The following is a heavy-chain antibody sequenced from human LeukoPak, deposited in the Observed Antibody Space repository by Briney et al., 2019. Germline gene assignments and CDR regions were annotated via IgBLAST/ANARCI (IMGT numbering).Heavy chain of an antibody. J-gene: IGHJ4*02. V-gene: IGHV4-34*01. D-gene: IGHD6-13*01. Sequence: SETLSLTCAVYGGPFSGYYWSWIRQPPGKGLEWIGEINHSGSTNYNPSLKSRVTISVDTSKNQFSLKLSSVTAADTAVYYCARTTYSSYFDYWGQGTLVTVSS. CDR2: INHSGST. CDR3: ARTTYSSYFDY. CDR1: GGPFSGYY.